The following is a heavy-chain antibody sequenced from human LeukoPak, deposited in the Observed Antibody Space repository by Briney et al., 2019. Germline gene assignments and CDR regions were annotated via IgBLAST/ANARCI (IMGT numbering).Heavy chain of an antibody. J-gene: IGHJ4*02. CDR3: ARDHVSMVRGVYYFGY. Sequence: GGSLRLSCAASGFTFGNYAMSWVRQAPGKGLEWVSGISGSGDSTYYADSVKGRFTISRDNSKNTLYVQMNSLRAEDTAVYYCARDHVSMVRGVYYFGYWGQGTLVTVSS. V-gene: IGHV3-23*01. D-gene: IGHD3-10*01. CDR2: ISGSGDST. CDR1: GFTFGNYA.